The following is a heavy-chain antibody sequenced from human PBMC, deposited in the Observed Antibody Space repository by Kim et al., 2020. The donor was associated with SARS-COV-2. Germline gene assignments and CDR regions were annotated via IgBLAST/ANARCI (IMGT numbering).Heavy chain of an antibody. CDR3: TTFDM. V-gene: IGHV3-33*01. CDR2: WWAGSDT. Sequence: WWAGSDTAYADPVKGRFTISRENSKNTLWLKMSSLRAEDTAVYYCTTFDMWGQGTMVTVSS. J-gene: IGHJ3*02.